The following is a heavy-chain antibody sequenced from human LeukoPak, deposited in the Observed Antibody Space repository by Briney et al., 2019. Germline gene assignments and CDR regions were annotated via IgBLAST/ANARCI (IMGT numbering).Heavy chain of an antibody. CDR3: AREGGIQTYYFDY. Sequence: GGSLRLSCAASGFTFSSYAMHWVRQAPGKGLEWVAVISYDGSNKYYADSVKGRFTISRDNSKNTLYLQMNSLRAEDTAVYYCAREGGIQTYYFDYWGQETLVTVSS. J-gene: IGHJ4*02. D-gene: IGHD6-13*01. V-gene: IGHV3-30-3*01. CDR1: GFTFSSYA. CDR2: ISYDGSNK.